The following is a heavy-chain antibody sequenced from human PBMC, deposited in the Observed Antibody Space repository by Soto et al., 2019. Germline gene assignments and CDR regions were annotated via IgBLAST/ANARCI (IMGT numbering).Heavy chain of an antibody. Sequence: QLQLQESGPGLVKPSETLSLICTVSGASISSSSYYWGWIRQPPGKGLEWIGTINHSGSSYYNSSLKSRVTVSADTSKNQFSLKLSSVTAADTAVYYCTKRSPGTMADYWGQGILVTVSP. J-gene: IGHJ4*02. D-gene: IGHD3-10*01. CDR3: TKRSPGTMADY. CDR1: GASISSSSYY. CDR2: INHSGSS. V-gene: IGHV4-39*01.